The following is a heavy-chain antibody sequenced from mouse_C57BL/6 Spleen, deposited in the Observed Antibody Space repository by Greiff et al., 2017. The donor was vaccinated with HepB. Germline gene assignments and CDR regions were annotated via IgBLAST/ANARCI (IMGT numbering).Heavy chain of an antibody. CDR3: ARYDAWFAY. J-gene: IGHJ3*01. CDR2: IRNKASGYTT. V-gene: IGHV7-3*01. CDR1: GFTFTDYY. Sequence: EVKLVESGGGLVQPGGSLSLSCAASGFTFTDYYMSWVRQPPGKALEWLGFIRNKASGYTTEYSASVKGRFTISRDNSQSILYLQMNALRAEDSATYYCARYDAWFAYWGQGTLVTVSA.